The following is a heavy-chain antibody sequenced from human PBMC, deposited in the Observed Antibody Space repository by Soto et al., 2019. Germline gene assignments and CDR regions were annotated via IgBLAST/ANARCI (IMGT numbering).Heavy chain of an antibody. CDR3: ARGDQYYDILTQNWFDP. CDR2: INHSGST. Sequence: PSETLSLTCAVYGGSFSCYYWSWSRQPPGKGLEWIGEINHSGSTNYNPSLKSRVTISVDTSKNQFSLKLSSVTAADTAVYYCARGDQYYDILTQNWFDPWGQGTLVTVPQ. V-gene: IGHV4-34*01. J-gene: IGHJ5*02. D-gene: IGHD3-9*01. CDR1: GGSFSCYY.